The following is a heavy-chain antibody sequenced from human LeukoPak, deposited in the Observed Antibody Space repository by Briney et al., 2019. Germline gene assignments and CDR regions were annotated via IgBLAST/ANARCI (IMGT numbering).Heavy chain of an antibody. D-gene: IGHD5-12*01. CDR1: GFTFSSYA. CDR3: AKPSSIVATIRDYFDY. Sequence: PGGSLRLSCAASGFTFSSYAMSWVRQAPGKGLEWVSTISGSGGSTYHADSVKGRFTISRDNSKNTLYLQMNSLRAEDTAVYYCAKPSSIVATIRDYFDYWGQGTLVTVSS. CDR2: ISGSGGST. J-gene: IGHJ4*02. V-gene: IGHV3-23*01.